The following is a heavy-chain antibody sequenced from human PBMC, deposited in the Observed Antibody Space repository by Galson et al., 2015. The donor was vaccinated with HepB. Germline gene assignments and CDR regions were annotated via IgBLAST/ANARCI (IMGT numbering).Heavy chain of an antibody. D-gene: IGHD6-19*01. V-gene: IGHV5-10-1*01. CDR1: GYTFTKNW. CDR2: INPDDSST. CDR3: ARGSGWTDY. J-gene: IGHJ4*02. Sequence: QSGAEVTESGESLRISCPGSGYTFTKNWITWVRQMPGKGLEWMGKINPDDSSTNYGPSFQGHVSISVDKSITTAYLQWSSLKASDTAIYYCARGSGWTDYWGQGTPVTVSS.